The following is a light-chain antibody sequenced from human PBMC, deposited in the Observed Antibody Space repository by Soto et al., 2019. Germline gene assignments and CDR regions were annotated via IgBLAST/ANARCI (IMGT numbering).Light chain of an antibody. CDR3: QQSYSPPWT. CDR1: QSISSW. V-gene: IGKV1-39*01. J-gene: IGKJ1*01. CDR2: DAS. Sequence: DIQMTQSPSTLSGSVGDRVTITCRASQSISSWLAWYQQKPGKAPKLLIYDASSLQSGVPSRFSGSGSGTDFTLTITSLQPEDSATYYCQQSYSPPWTFGPGTKVDIK.